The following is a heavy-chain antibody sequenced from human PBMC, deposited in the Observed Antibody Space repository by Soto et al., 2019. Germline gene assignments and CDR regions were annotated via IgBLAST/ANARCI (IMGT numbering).Heavy chain of an antibody. Sequence: RRLSCAASGFTFRSFTMNWVRQAPGKGLEWVSTISSNSAYIYYTDALRGRFTISRDNAKNSLHLQMNSLRAEDTAVYYCTSDASRDSSARGWFDPWGPGTLVTVSS. CDR2: ISSNSAYI. J-gene: IGHJ5*02. V-gene: IGHV3-21*01. D-gene: IGHD6-13*01. CDR1: GFTFRSFT. CDR3: TSDASRDSSARGWFDP.